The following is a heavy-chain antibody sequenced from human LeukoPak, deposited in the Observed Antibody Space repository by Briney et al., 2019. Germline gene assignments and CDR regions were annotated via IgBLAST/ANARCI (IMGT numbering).Heavy chain of an antibody. CDR1: GFTFSSNE. CDR2: IRSSDSTI. J-gene: IGHJ4*02. CDR3: ARDWAYSFDY. V-gene: IGHV3-48*03. Sequence: PGGSLRLSCAASGFTFSSNEMNWVRQAPGKGLEWVSYIRSSDSTISYADSVKGRFTISSDNAKNSLYLQMNSLRDEDTAVYYCARDWAYSFDYWGQGTLVTVSS. D-gene: IGHD2-15*01.